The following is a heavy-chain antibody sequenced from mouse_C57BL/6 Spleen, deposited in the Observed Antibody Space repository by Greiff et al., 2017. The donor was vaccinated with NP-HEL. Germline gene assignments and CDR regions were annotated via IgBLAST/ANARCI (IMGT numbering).Heavy chain of an antibody. CDR3: ARYVDY. CDR2: IRNKANGYTT. CDR1: GFTFSAYY. V-gene: IGHV7-3*01. J-gene: IGHJ4*01. Sequence: EVKVEESGGGLVQPGGSLSLSCAASGFTFSAYYMSWVRQPPGKALEWLGFIRNKANGYTTEYSASVKGRFTISRDNSQSILYLQINALRAEDSATYYCARYVDYWGQGTSVTVSS.